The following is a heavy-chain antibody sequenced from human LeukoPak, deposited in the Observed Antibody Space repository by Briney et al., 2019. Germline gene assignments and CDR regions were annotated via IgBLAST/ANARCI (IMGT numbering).Heavy chain of an antibody. V-gene: IGHV3-66*02. CDR2: IYSGGST. CDR1: GSTVSSNY. CDR3: ARGNYDFWSGYYRPPDY. Sequence: GWSLRLSCAASGSTVSSNYMGWVHQAPGKGLEWVSVIYSGGSTYYADSVKGRFTISRDNSKNTLYLQMNSLRAEDTAVYYCARGNYDFWSGYYRPPDYWGQGTLVTVSS. J-gene: IGHJ4*02. D-gene: IGHD3-3*01.